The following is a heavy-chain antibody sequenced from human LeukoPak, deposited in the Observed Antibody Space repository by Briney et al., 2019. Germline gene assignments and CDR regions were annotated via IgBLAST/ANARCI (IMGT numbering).Heavy chain of an antibody. CDR3: ETAGEWRFDS. CDR1: GFTFSSYW. CDR2: LSPDGGTI. V-gene: IGHV3-74*01. J-gene: IGHJ4*02. D-gene: IGHD3-3*01. Sequence: GGSLRLSCVVAGFTFSSYWMHWVRQAPGKGLVWVSRLSPDGGTIDYSDSVRGRFTISRDNAKDTLYLQMNSLRVDDTAVYYCETAGEWRFDSWGLGTLVTVSS.